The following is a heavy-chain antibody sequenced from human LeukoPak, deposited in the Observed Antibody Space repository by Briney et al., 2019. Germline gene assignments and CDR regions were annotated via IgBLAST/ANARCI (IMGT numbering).Heavy chain of an antibody. J-gene: IGHJ6*03. D-gene: IGHD7-27*01. Sequence: GGSLRLSCAASGFTFDDYGMSWVRQAPGKGLEWVANIKQDGSEKYYVDSVKGRFTISRDNAKNSLYLQMNSLRAEDTAVYYCAFLGRPSYMDVWGKGTTVTVSS. CDR1: GFTFDDYG. CDR2: IKQDGSEK. CDR3: AFLGRPSYMDV. V-gene: IGHV3-7*01.